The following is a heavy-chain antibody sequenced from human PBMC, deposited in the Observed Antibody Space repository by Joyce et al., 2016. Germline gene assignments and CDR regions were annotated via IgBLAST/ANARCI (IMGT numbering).Heavy chain of an antibody. CDR1: GFTFSSYG. V-gene: IGHV3-30*18. Sequence: QVHLVESGGGVVQPGRSLRLSCAASGFTFSSYGMHWVRQAPGKGLGWVAVISYDVSDKYSADSVKGRFTISRDNSKNTLHLQMNSLRPEDTAVYYCAKDPGGEQLGRLFHYWGQGTLVTVSS. CDR3: AKDPGGEQLGRLFHY. D-gene: IGHD6-13*01. J-gene: IGHJ4*02. CDR2: ISYDVSDK.